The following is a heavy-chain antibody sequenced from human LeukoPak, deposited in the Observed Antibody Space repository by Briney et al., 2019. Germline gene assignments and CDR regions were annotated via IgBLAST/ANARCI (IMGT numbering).Heavy chain of an antibody. CDR2: IDYSAST. D-gene: IGHD1-26*01. CDR1: GGSISSSSYY. CDR3: ARDSRRELLHAFDI. Sequence: PSETLSLTCTVSGGSISSSSYYWSWIRQPPGKGLEWIAYIDYSASTNYNPSLKSRVTISVDTSKNQFSLKLSSVTAADTAVYYCARDSRRELLHAFDIWGQGTMVTVPS. V-gene: IGHV4-61*01. J-gene: IGHJ3*02.